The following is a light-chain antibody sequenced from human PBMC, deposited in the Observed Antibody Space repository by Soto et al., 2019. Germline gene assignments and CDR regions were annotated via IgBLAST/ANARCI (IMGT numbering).Light chain of an antibody. Sequence: QSVPTQPASVSGSPGQSMTISCTGTSSNVGSYNLVSWYQQHPGKAPKLMIYEDNKRPSGVSNRFSVSKSGYTASLTISGLQAEDEADYYCCSYARTSTYVFGSGTRSPS. CDR3: CSYARTSTYV. CDR1: SSNVGSYNL. V-gene: IGLV2-23*01. CDR2: EDN. J-gene: IGLJ1*01.